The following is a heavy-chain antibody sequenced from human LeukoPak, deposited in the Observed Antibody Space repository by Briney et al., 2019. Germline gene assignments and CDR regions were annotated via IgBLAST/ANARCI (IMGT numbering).Heavy chain of an antibody. CDR3: ARGRLFDAFDL. CDR2: IYYSGST. V-gene: IGHV4-59*01. J-gene: IGHJ3*01. Sequence: SETLSLTCTVSGGSISSYYWSWIRQPPGKGLEWIGYIYYSGSTKYNPSLKSRVTISVDTSKNQFSLKLSSVTAADTAVYYCARGRLFDAFDLWGQGTVDTVSS. D-gene: IGHD5-12*01. CDR1: GGSISSYY.